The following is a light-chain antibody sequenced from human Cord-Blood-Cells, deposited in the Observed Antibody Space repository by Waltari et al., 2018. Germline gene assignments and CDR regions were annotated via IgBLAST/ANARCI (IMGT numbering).Light chain of an antibody. J-gene: IGLJ3*02. CDR1: SSDAGGYNY. CDR2: DVS. CDR3: SSYTSSSTWV. Sequence: QSALTQPASVSGSPGQSITISCTGTSSDAGGYNYVSWYQQHPAKAPNLMIYDVSKRPSGVSNRFSGSKSGNTASLTISGLQAEDEADYYCSSYTSSSTWVFGGGTKLTVL. V-gene: IGLV2-14*01.